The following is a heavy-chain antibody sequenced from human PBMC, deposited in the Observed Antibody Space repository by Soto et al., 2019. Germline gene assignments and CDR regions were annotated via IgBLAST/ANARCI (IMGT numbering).Heavy chain of an antibody. V-gene: IGHV3-30*03. Sequence: PGGSLRLSCAASGFTFSSYGMHWVRQAPGKGLEWVAVISYDGSNKYYADSVKGRFTISRDNSKNTLYLQMSSLRPEDTAVYYCARETEAFDYWGQGTLVTVSS. CDR3: ARETEAFDY. J-gene: IGHJ4*02. CDR2: ISYDGSNK. CDR1: GFTFSSYG.